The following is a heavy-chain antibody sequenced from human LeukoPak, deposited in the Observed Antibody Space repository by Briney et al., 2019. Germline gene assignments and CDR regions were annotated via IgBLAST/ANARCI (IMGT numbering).Heavy chain of an antibody. D-gene: IGHD5-24*01. J-gene: IGHJ3*02. CDR2: FSWNSGSI. CDR3: AKDMDGYNPNDAFDI. CDR1: GFTFSGYW. Sequence: GGSLRLSCAPSGFTFSGYWIHWVRQAPGKGLGCGSGFSWNSGSIGYADSVKGRFTISRDNAKNSLYLQMNSLRAEDTALYYCAKDMDGYNPNDAFDIWGQGTMVTVSS. V-gene: IGHV3-9*01.